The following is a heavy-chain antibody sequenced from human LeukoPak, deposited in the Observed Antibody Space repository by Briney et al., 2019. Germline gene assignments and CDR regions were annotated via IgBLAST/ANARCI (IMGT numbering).Heavy chain of an antibody. D-gene: IGHD4-11*01. J-gene: IGHJ6*03. Sequence: GGSLRLSCAASGFTFSSYSMNWVRQAPGKGLEWVSSISSSSSYIYYADSVKGRFTISRDNAKNSLYLQMNSLRAEDTAVYYCARDVGFVTTGYYYMDVWGKGTTVTVSS. CDR2: ISSSSSYI. CDR1: GFTFSSYS. CDR3: ARDVGFVTTGYYYMDV. V-gene: IGHV3-21*01.